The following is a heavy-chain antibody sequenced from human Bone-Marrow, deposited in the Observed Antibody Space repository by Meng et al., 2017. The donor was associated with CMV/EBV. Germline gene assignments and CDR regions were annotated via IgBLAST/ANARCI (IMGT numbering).Heavy chain of an antibody. CDR2: INHSGST. J-gene: IGHJ4*02. CDR3: ARGYYDFWSRGVY. D-gene: IGHD3-3*01. Sequence: SETLSLTCAVYGGSFSGYYWSWIRQLPGKGLEWIGEINHSGSTNYNPSLKSRVTISVDTSKNQFSLKLSSVTAADTAVYYCARGYYDFWSRGVYWGQGTLVTVSS. CDR1: GGSFSGYY. V-gene: IGHV4-34*01.